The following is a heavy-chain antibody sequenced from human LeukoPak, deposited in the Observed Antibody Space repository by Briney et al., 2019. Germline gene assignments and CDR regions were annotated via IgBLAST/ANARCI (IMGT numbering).Heavy chain of an antibody. CDR3: ARDYSNYGGWYFDL. Sequence: ASVKVSCKASGHTFTGYYMHWVRQAPGQGLEWMGWINPNSGGTNYAQKFQGRVTMTRDTSISTAYMELSRLRSDDTAVYYCARDYSNYGGWYFDLWGRGTLVTVSS. V-gene: IGHV1-2*02. J-gene: IGHJ2*01. CDR1: GHTFTGYY. CDR2: INPNSGGT. D-gene: IGHD4-11*01.